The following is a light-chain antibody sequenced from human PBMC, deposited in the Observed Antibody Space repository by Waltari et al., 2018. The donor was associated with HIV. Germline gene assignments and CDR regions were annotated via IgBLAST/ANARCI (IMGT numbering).Light chain of an antibody. V-gene: IGKV1-12*01. CDR3: QQYYTFPRT. CDR2: GAS. CDR1: QTVRSS. Sequence: VSASVGQRVTITCRASQTVRSSLAWYQQRPGKAPKSLVYGASKLQTEVPSRFSAGGSGTNFSLTISSLKPEDFATYICQQYYTFPRTFGRGTRVDMK. J-gene: IGKJ1*01.